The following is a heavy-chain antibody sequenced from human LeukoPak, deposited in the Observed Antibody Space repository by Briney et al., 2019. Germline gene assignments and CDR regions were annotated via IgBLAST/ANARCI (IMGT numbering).Heavy chain of an antibody. CDR3: ARDGPMVRGVIKYYYMDV. J-gene: IGHJ6*03. Sequence: GGSLRLSCAASGSTFSSYSMNWVRQAPGKGLEWVSSISSSSSYIYYADSVKGRFTISRDNAKNSLYLQMNSLRAEDTAVYYCARDGPMVRGVIKYYYMDVWGKGTTVTVSS. V-gene: IGHV3-21*01. CDR1: GSTFSSYS. CDR2: ISSSSSYI. D-gene: IGHD3-10*01.